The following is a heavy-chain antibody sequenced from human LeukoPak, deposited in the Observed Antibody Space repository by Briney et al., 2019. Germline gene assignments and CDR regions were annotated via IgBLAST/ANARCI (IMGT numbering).Heavy chain of an antibody. J-gene: IGHJ1*01. D-gene: IGHD4-11*01. CDR2: VQHIGGET. CDR1: GFTFSNSW. Sequence: GGSLRLSCAGSGFTFSNSWMGWVRQAPGKGREGVANVQHIGGETYYVDSVKGRFTISRDNAKNSVYLQMNSLGADDTAVYYRATYSILNAREFRYWGQGTLVTVTS. CDR3: ATYSILNAREFRY. V-gene: IGHV3-7*01.